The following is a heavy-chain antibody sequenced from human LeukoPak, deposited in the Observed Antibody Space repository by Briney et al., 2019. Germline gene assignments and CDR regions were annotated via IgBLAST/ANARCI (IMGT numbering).Heavy chain of an antibody. J-gene: IGHJ4*02. Sequence: GGSLRLSCAASGFTFSSYGMHWVRQAPGKGLEWVAVISYDGSNKYYADSVKGRFTISRDNSKNTLYLQMNSLRAEDTAVYYCANIIGVQQQLVDYWGQGSLVTVSS. D-gene: IGHD6-13*01. V-gene: IGHV3-30*18. CDR2: ISYDGSNK. CDR3: ANIIGVQQQLVDY. CDR1: GFTFSSYG.